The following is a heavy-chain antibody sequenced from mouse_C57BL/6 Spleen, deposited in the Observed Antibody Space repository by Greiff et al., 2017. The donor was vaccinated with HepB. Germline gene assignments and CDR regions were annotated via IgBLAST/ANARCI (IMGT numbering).Heavy chain of an antibody. CDR3: ARPIYLTYAMDY. D-gene: IGHD2-1*01. J-gene: IGHJ4*01. Sequence: QVHVKQPGTELVKPGASVKLSCKASGYTFTSYWMHWVKQRPGQGLEWIGNINPSNGGTNYNEKFKSKATLTVDKSSSTAYMQLSSLTSEDSAVYYCARPIYLTYAMDYWGQGTSVTVSS. CDR1: GYTFTSYW. V-gene: IGHV1-53*01. CDR2: INPSNGGT.